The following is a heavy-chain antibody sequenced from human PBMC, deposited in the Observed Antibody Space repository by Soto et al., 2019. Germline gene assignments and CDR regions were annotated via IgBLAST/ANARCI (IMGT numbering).Heavy chain of an antibody. V-gene: IGHV2-5*02. CDR1: AFSLSTSGVG. CDR3: ARLVAAGITYYFDS. J-gene: IGHJ4*02. CDR2: IYWDDDK. Sequence: QITLKESGPTLVKPTQTLTLTCTFSAFSLSTSGVGEDWIRQPPGKALEWLTFIYWDDDKRYSPSLKSRLTITKDTSKNQVVLTMTNMDPVDTATYYCARLVAAGITYYFDSWGQGTLVTVSS. D-gene: IGHD2-21*01.